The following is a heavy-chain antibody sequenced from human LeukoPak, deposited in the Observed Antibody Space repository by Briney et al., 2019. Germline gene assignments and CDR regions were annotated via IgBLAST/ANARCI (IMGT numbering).Heavy chain of an antibody. V-gene: IGHV4-34*01. CDR2: INHSGST. J-gene: IGHJ5*02. D-gene: IGHD6-13*01. CDR1: GGSFSGYY. Sequence: SETLSLTCAVYGGSFSGYYWSWIRQPPGKGLEWIGEINHSGSTNYNPSLKSRVTISVDTSKNQFSLKLSSVTAADTAVYYCARGLYSSSWYGGGGVYTWFDPWGQGTLVTVSS. CDR3: ARGLYSSSWYGGGGVYTWFDP.